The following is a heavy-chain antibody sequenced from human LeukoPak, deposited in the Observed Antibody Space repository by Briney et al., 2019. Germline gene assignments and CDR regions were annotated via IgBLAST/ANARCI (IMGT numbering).Heavy chain of an antibody. Sequence: GGSLRLSCAASGFTFSNYWMHWVRQAPGKGLVWVPRINSDGINTSYADSVKGRFTISRDNAKNTLNLQMNSLRAEDTAVYYCARDLANNYDPSENWFDPWGQGTLVTVSS. J-gene: IGHJ5*02. CDR3: ARDLANNYDPSENWFDP. V-gene: IGHV3-74*01. CDR1: GFTFSNYW. D-gene: IGHD3-22*01. CDR2: INSDGINT.